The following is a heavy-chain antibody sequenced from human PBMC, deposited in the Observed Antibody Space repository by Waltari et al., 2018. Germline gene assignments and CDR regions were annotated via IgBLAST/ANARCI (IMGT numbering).Heavy chain of an antibody. V-gene: IGHV6-1*01. CDR1: GDSASPDSSA. CDR2: TYYRSKWYS. CDR3: TRALYRAFIV. Sequence: QLQLQQSGPGLVKHSQPLSPTCAISGDSASPDSSAWHSIRPSPTNRLEWMGRQSPSRGLEWLGRTYYRSKWYSDYAVSVRSRITINADTSKNQFSLQLNSMTPEDTAVYYCTRALYRAFIVWGQGTMVTVSS. J-gene: IGHJ3*01. D-gene: IGHD3-16*02.